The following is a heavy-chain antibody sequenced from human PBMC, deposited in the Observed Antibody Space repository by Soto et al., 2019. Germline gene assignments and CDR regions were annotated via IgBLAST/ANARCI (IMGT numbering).Heavy chain of an antibody. Sequence: GGSLRLSCAASGFTVSSNYMSWVRQAPGKGLEWVSVIYSGGSTYYADSVKGRFTIARDNSKNTLYLQMNSLRAEDTAVYYCARDWYGSGRYKDYYMDVWGKGNTVPVSS. CDR2: IYSGGST. CDR1: GFTVSSNY. CDR3: ARDWYGSGRYKDYYMDV. J-gene: IGHJ6*03. V-gene: IGHV3-53*01. D-gene: IGHD3-10*01.